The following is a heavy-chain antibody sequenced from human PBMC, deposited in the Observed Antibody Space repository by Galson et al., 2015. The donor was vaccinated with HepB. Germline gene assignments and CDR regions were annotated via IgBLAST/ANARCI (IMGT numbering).Heavy chain of an antibody. J-gene: IGHJ6*02. V-gene: IGHV3-7*01. D-gene: IGHD6-25*01. CDR2: IKHSGSAN. Sequence: LRLSCAASGFPYNTFWMSWVRQVPGQGLEWVANIKHSGSANYYADSVKGRFTISRDNAKKSLYLQMSSLRAEDTAIYYCARNPASYDYYNMDVWGQGTTVTVSS. CDR1: GFPYNTFW. CDR3: ARNPASYDYYNMDV.